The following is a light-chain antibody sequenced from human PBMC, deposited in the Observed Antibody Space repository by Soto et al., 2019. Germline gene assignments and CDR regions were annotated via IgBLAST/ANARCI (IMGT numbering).Light chain of an antibody. CDR3: QQYNSYSLT. CDR1: QDIGNY. J-gene: IGKJ4*01. V-gene: IGKV1-33*01. CDR2: DAS. Sequence: DIQMTQSPSSLSASVGDRVTITCQASQDIGNYLNWYQQRPGKAPKLLILDASSLESGVPSRFSGSGSGTEFTLTISSLQPDDFATYYCQQYNSYSLTFGGGTKVDIK.